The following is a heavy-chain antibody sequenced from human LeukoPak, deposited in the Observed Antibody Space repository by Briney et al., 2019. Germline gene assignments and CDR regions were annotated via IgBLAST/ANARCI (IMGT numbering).Heavy chain of an antibody. Sequence: RPSETLSLTCTVSGGSIGAYYWSWIRQPPGKGLEWIGYIHYSGTTNYYPSLKSRVTIALDTSKNQFSLKLNSVTAADTAVYYCARFGTSSSRFFDQWGQGTLVTVSS. CDR3: ARFGTSSSRFFDQ. CDR1: GGSIGAYY. J-gene: IGHJ4*02. CDR2: IHYSGTT. V-gene: IGHV4-59*01. D-gene: IGHD6-6*01.